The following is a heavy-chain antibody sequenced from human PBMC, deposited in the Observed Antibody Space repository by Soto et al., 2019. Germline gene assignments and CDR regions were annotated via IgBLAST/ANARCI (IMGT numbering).Heavy chain of an antibody. CDR2: INVGNGNT. Sequence: QVQLVQSGAEVKKPGASVKVSCKASGYTFTTYTMHWVRQAPGQRLEWMGGINVGNGNTKYSPKFQDRVTITRDTSASTAYMELSSLRSEDTAVYYCARYRSGSYSYWGQGTLVTVSS. CDR3: ARYRSGSYSY. J-gene: IGHJ4*02. V-gene: IGHV1-3*01. CDR1: GYTFTTYT. D-gene: IGHD1-26*01.